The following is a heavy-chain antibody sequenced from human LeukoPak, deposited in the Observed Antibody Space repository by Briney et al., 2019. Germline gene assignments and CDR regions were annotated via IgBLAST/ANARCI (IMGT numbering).Heavy chain of an antibody. CDR3: ARGGEMATRTKAFDI. D-gene: IGHD5-24*01. Sequence: GGSLRLSCAASGFTFSDYYMSWIRQAPGKGLEWVSYISRSGSTIYYADSVKGRFTISRDNAKNSLYLQMNSLRAEDTAVYYCARGGEMATRTKAFDIWGQGTMVTVSS. CDR2: ISRSGSTI. J-gene: IGHJ3*02. V-gene: IGHV3-11*01. CDR1: GFTFSDYY.